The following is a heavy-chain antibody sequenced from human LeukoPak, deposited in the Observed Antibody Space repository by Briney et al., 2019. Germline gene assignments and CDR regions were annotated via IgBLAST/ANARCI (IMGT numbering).Heavy chain of an antibody. CDR3: AREAMYSYGNNFDH. CDR2: IYYSGST. CDR1: GGSVSSGSYY. D-gene: IGHD5-18*01. Sequence: SETLSLTCTVSGGSVSSGSYYWSWIRQPPGKGLEWIGYIYYSGSTNYNPSLKNRVTISVDTSKNQFSLKLSSVTAADTAVYHCAREAMYSYGNNFDHWGQGTLVTVSS. V-gene: IGHV4-61*01. J-gene: IGHJ4*02.